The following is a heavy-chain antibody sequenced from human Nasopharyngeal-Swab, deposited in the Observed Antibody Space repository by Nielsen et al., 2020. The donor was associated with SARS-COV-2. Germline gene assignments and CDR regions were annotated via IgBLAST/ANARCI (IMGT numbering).Heavy chain of an antibody. CDR2: IYYSGST. D-gene: IGHD5-18*01. J-gene: IGHJ4*02. Sequence: WVRQHPGKGLEWIGYIYYSGSTYYNPSLKSRVTISVDTSKNQFSLKLSSVTAADTAVYYCARTDGYSYGYYFDYWGQGTLVTVSS. V-gene: IGHV4-30-4*06. CDR3: ARTDGYSYGYYFDY.